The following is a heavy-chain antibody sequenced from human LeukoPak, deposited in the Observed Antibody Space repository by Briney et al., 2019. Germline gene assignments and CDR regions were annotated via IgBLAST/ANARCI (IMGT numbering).Heavy chain of an antibody. D-gene: IGHD1-14*01. CDR2: IYPGDSDT. V-gene: IGHV5-51*01. CDR3: ATASGGPRSFDY. CDR1: GYTFNNYW. J-gene: IGHJ4*02. Sequence: GESRKISCKGSGYTFNNYWIVWVRQMPGKGLHWVGIIYPGDSDTRYSPSFQGQVTISADKSISTAYLPWSSLKASDTAMYYCATASGGPRSFDYWGQGTLVTVSS.